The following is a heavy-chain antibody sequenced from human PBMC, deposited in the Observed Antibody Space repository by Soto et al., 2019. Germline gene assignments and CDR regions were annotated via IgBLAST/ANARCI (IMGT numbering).Heavy chain of an antibody. J-gene: IGHJ5*02. CDR1: GFPFSAYN. CDR2: ITSKTGQI. CDR3: ARDRFAGQQIVIAGFEP. V-gene: IGHV3-21*06. Sequence: GGSLRLSCPGSGFPFSAYNMNWVRQVPGKGPEWISSITSKTGQIYYAESVKGRFTISRDNAKNSLYLEMNRLGAEDTAVYFCARDRFAGQQIVIAGFEPWGQGTLVTVSS. D-gene: IGHD3-16*02.